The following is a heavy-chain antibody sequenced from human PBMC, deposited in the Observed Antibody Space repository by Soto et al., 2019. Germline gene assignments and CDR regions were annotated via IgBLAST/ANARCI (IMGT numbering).Heavy chain of an antibody. CDR3: AKDGWGPPHGMDV. Sequence: GGSLRLSCAASGFTFISYGMHWVRQAPGKGLEWVAVISYDGSNKYYADSVKGRFTISRDNSKNTLYLQMNSLRAEDTAVYYCAKDGWGPPHGMDVWGQGTTVTVSS. J-gene: IGHJ6*02. V-gene: IGHV3-30*18. CDR2: ISYDGSNK. D-gene: IGHD3-10*01. CDR1: GFTFISYG.